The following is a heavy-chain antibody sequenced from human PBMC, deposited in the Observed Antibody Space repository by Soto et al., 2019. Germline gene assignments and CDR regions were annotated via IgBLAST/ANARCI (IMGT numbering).Heavy chain of an antibody. CDR1: GGTFSSYA. Sequence: QVQLVQSGAEVKKPGSSVKVSCKASGGTFSSYAISWVRQAPVQGLDWMGVSIPIFGTANYAQKFQGRVTITADESTSTAYMELSSLRSEDTAVYYCARSSIAAAQDYYYGMDVWGQGTTVTVSS. CDR2: SIPIFGTA. J-gene: IGHJ6*02. CDR3: ARSSIAAAQDYYYGMDV. V-gene: IGHV1-69*01. D-gene: IGHD6-13*01.